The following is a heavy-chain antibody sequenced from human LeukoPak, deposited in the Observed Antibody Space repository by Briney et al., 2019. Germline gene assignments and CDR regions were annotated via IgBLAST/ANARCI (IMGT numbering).Heavy chain of an antibody. CDR1: GFTFSRYA. Sequence: PGGSLRLSWAAAGFTFSRYAMGWVRQAPGQGLGWVSSISGSTSTTFYGDSGKGRFNISRDNSKNTLYLQMTSLRAEDTAVYYCAKRQWIQLWSPPGYWGQGTLVTASS. D-gene: IGHD5-18*01. J-gene: IGHJ4*02. CDR2: ISGSTSTT. CDR3: AKRQWIQLWSPPGY. V-gene: IGHV3-23*01.